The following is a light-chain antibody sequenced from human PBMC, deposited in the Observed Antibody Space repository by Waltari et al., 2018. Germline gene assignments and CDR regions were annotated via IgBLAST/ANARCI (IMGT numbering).Light chain of an antibody. J-gene: IGLJ3*02. CDR2: ETR. Sequence: SYDLTQPPSVSVSPGQAARITCSGDALPRKNAYWFQQKSGQAPVLIIYETRNRPSGIPARFSGSSSGTMATLTITGAQMDDEAVYYCFSSDNSGQYRVFGGGTKLTV. CDR3: FSSDNSGQYRV. V-gene: IGLV3-10*01. CDR1: ALPRKN.